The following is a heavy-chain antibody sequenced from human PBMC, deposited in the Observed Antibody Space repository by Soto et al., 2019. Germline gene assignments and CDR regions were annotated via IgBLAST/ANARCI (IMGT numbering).Heavy chain of an antibody. CDR3: AIIDPPLMLALFDP. V-gene: IGHV4-59*01. D-gene: IGHD2-8*01. J-gene: IGHJ5*02. CDR2: IYYSGST. Sequence: SETLSLTCTVSGGSISSNYWSWIRQPPGKGLEWIGYIYYSGSTNYNSSLKSRVTISVHTSKNQFSLKLTSVTAADTAVYYCAIIDPPLMLALFDPWGQGTLVTVSS. CDR1: GGSISSNY.